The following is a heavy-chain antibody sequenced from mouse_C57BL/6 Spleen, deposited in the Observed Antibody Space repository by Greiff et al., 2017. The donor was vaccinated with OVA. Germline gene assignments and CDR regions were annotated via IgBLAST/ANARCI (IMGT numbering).Heavy chain of an antibody. J-gene: IGHJ1*03. CDR1: GYTFTSYG. CDR3: ARGGYSNGWYFDV. Sequence: VKLQESGAELARPGASVKLSCKASGYTFTSYGISWVKQRTGQGLEWIGEIYPRSGNTYYNEKFKGKATLTADKSSSTAYMELRSLTSEDSAVYFCARGGYSNGWYFDVWGTGTTVTVSS. D-gene: IGHD2-5*01. CDR2: IYPRSGNT. V-gene: IGHV1-81*01.